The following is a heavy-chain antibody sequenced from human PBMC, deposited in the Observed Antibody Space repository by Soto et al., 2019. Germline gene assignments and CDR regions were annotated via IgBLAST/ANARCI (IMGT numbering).Heavy chain of an antibody. CDR1: GFTFDDYA. V-gene: IGHV3-9*01. Sequence: SCAASGFTFDDYAMHWVRQAPGKGLEWVSGISWNSGSIGYADSVKGRLTISRDNAKNSLYLQMNSLRAEDTALYYCAKERGVVVTADAFDIWGQGTMVTV. CDR2: ISWNSGSI. D-gene: IGHD3-22*01. J-gene: IGHJ3*02. CDR3: AKERGVVVTADAFDI.